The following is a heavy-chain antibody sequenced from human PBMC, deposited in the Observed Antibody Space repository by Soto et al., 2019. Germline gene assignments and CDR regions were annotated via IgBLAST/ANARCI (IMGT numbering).Heavy chain of an antibody. CDR2: IYYSGNT. Sequence: QLQLQESGPGLVKPSETLSLTCTVSGGSISSSNYYWGWIRQPPGKGLEWIGSIYYSGNTYYSPSHNSRVTMSVDTTKNQFSLRLSSVTAADTAVYYSARHGSNTVSYAEYFQHWGQGTLVTVSS. CDR1: GGSISSSNYY. V-gene: IGHV4-39*01. J-gene: IGHJ1*01. D-gene: IGHD1-26*01. CDR3: ARHGSNTVSYAEYFQH.